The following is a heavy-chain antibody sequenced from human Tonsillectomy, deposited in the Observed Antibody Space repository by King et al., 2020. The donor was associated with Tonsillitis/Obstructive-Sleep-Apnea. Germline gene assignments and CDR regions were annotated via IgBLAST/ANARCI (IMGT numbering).Heavy chain of an antibody. D-gene: IGHD3-3*01. V-gene: IGHV3-66*01. J-gene: IGHJ6*04. CDR3: ARLPPYDFFMGV. CDR2: ISRGGNT. CDR1: TVSSNY. Sequence: EVQLVESGGGLVQPGGSLRLSCAATVSSNYMIWVRQAPGKGLEWVSVISRGGNTYFADSVKGRFTISGDNSKNTLYLQMNSLRAEDTAVYYCARLPPYDFFMGVGGKGTTGTVSS.